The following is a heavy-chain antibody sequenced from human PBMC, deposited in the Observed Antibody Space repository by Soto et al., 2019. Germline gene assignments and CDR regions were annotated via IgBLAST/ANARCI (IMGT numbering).Heavy chain of an antibody. Sequence: CRRRSWVLAAISFRRRAISWVRQAPEDGLGWVSTTTDTDGDRKYADSVRGRFTISRDNSKNTLYLQMSSLRAEDSAVYFCARGSSDSYQGRRIFDLWGRGTRVTVSS. V-gene: IGHV3-23*01. CDR2: TTDTDGDR. J-gene: IGHJ4*02. CDR1: AISFRRRA. D-gene: IGHD2-2*01. CDR3: ARGSSDSYQGRRIFDL.